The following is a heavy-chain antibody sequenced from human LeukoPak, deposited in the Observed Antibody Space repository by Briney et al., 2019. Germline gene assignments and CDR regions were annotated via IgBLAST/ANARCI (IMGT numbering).Heavy chain of an antibody. Sequence: GGSLRLSCAASGFTFSSYSMNWVRQAPGKGLEWVSSISTSSNYIYYAGSVKGRFTISRDNAKNSLYLQMNSLRGEDTAVYFCAREGMRRRAFDIWGQGTMVTVSS. J-gene: IGHJ3*02. D-gene: IGHD6-13*01. CDR3: AREGMRRRAFDI. V-gene: IGHV3-21*01. CDR2: ISTSSNYI. CDR1: GFTFSSYS.